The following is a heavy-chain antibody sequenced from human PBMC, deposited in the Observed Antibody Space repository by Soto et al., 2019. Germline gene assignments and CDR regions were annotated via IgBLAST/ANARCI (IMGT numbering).Heavy chain of an antibody. Sequence: QVQLVQSGAEVKKPGSSVKVSCKASGGTFSSYAISWVRQAPGQGLEWMRGIIPIFGTANYAQKFQGRVTITADESTSTAYMELSSLRSEDTAVHYCARGGAMTVATINNWFDPWGQGTLVTVSS. CDR3: ARGGAMTVATINNWFDP. D-gene: IGHD5-12*01. J-gene: IGHJ5*02. V-gene: IGHV1-69*01. CDR1: GGTFSSYA. CDR2: IIPIFGTA.